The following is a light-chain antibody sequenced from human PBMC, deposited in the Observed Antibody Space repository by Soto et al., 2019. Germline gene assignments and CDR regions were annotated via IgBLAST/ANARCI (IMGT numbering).Light chain of an antibody. Sequence: QSVLTQPPSASGTPGQRVTISCSGSSSNIGSNYVFWYQQLHGTAPKLLIYRNNQRPSGVPDRFSVSKSGTSASLAISGLRSEDEADYYCAAWDDSLSGRVFGGGTKLTVL. CDR1: SSNIGSNY. CDR2: RNN. V-gene: IGLV1-47*01. CDR3: AAWDDSLSGRV. J-gene: IGLJ3*02.